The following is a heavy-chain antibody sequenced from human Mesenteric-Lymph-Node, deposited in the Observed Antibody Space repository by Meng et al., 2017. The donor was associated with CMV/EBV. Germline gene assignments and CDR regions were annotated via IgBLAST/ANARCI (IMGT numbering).Heavy chain of an antibody. CDR1: GGSFSGYY. CDR2: IYYSGST. CDR3: ARGYGSGSYYSRGSYGMDV. V-gene: IGHV4-59*01. D-gene: IGHD3-10*01. J-gene: IGHJ6*02. Sequence: SETLSLTCAVYGGSFSGYYWSWIRQPPGKGLEWIGYIYYSGSTNYNPSLKSRVTISVDTSKNQFSLKLSSVTAADTAVYYCARGYGSGSYYSRGSYGMDVWGQGTTVTVSS.